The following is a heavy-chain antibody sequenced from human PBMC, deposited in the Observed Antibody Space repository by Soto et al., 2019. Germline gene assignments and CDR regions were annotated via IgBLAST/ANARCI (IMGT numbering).Heavy chain of an antibody. CDR1: GGPISSGGNS. CDR2: IYHSGST. J-gene: IGHJ4*02. CDR3: ARAGGLGAVAVDY. V-gene: IGHV4-30-2*01. D-gene: IGHD6-19*01. Sequence: QLQLQESGSGLVKPSQTLSLTCAVSGGPISSGGNSWSWIRQPPGKGLEWIGYIYHSGSTYYNPSLKSRVTISVDRSKNQFSLKLSSVTAADTAVYYCARAGGLGAVAVDYWGQGTLVTVSS.